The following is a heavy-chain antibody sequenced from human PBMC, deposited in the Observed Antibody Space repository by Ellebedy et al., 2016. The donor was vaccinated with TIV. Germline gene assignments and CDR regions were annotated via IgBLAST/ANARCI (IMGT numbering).Heavy chain of an antibody. Sequence: ASVQVSCXASGYTFTGYYMHWVRQAPGQGLEWMGWINPNSGGTNYAQKFQGWVTMTRDTSISTAYMELSRLRSEDTAVYYCAADFPGYCSGGSCYAMDVWGQGTTVTVSS. D-gene: IGHD2-15*01. CDR2: INPNSGGT. CDR3: AADFPGYCSGGSCYAMDV. J-gene: IGHJ6*02. CDR1: GYTFTGYY. V-gene: IGHV1-2*04.